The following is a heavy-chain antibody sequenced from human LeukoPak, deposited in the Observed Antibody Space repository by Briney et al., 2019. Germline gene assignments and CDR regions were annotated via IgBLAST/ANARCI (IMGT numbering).Heavy chain of an antibody. Sequence: SGPTLVKPTQTLTLTCTFSGFSLSTTGVGVGWIRQPPGKALKWLALIYWSDDKRYSPSLESRLTITKDTSKNQVVLTMTNMDPVDTATYYCAHIPSSGPVDYWGQGILVTVS. J-gene: IGHJ4*02. D-gene: IGHD3-22*01. CDR3: AHIPSSGPVDY. CDR2: IYWSDDK. V-gene: IGHV2-5*01. CDR1: GFSLSTTGVG.